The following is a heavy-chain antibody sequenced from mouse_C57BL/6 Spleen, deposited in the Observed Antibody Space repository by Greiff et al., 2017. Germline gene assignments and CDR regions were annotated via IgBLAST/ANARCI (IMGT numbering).Heavy chain of an antibody. V-gene: IGHV3-6*01. Sequence: VQLKESGPGLVKPSQSLSLSCSVTGYSITSGYYWNWIRQFPGNKLEWMGYISYDGSNNYNPSLKNRISITRDTSNNQFFLKLNSVTTEDTATYYCAREGQYDYWGQGTTLTVSS. D-gene: IGHD3-3*01. CDR2: ISYDGSN. CDR3: AREGQYDY. J-gene: IGHJ2*01. CDR1: GYSITSGYY.